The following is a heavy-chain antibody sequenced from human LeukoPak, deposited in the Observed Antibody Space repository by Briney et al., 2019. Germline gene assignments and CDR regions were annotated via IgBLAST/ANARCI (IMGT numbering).Heavy chain of an antibody. V-gene: IGHV3-23*01. D-gene: IGHD1-26*01. CDR1: GFTFSSYA. J-gene: IGHJ4*02. CDR3: AKDQEWELLYYLDY. CDR2: ISGSGGST. Sequence: GGSLRLSCAASGFTFSSYAMSWVRQAPGKGLEWVSAISGSGGSTYYADSVKGRFTISRDNSKNTPYLQMNSLRAEDTAVYYCAKDQEWELLYYLDYWGQGTLVTVSS.